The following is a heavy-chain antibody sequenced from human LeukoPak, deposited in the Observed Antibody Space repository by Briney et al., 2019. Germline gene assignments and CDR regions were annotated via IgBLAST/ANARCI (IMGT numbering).Heavy chain of an antibody. CDR3: ASNIDTILGVVIGNWFDP. Sequence: SETLSLTCTVSGGSISNTSYYWGWIRQPPGKGLEWIGSIYYSGSTYYDPSLKSRVTISVNTSKNQFSLKLTSVTAADTAVYYCASNIDTILGVVIGNWFDPWGQGTLVTVSS. D-gene: IGHD3-3*01. J-gene: IGHJ5*02. CDR2: IYYSGST. V-gene: IGHV4-39*01. CDR1: GGSISNTSYY.